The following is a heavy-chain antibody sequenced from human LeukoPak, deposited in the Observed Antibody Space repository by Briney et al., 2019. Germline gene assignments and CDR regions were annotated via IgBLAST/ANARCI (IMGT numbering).Heavy chain of an antibody. CDR2: ISGNSGRA. J-gene: IGHJ4*02. CDR1: GFTFDDYS. D-gene: IGHD5-12*01. CDR3: AKDRTYSAYAALDY. Sequence: GGSLRLSCAASGFTFDDYSMHWVRQAPGKGLEGVAGISGNSGRAVYADSVKGRFTVSRDSAKNSLYLQMNTLRTEDTALYYCAKDRTYSAYAALDYWGQGTLVTVSS. V-gene: IGHV3-9*01.